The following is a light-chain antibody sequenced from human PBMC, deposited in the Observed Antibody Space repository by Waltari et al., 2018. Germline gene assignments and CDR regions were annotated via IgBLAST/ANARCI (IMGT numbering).Light chain of an antibody. Sequence: EIVLTQSPATLSLSPGARATLSCRASQSVNNSLGWYQQKPGQAPRLLIYDASRRATDIPARFSGGGSGTDFTLTISSLEPEDFAVFYCQQRSNWMFTFGQGTKLDIK. CDR2: DAS. CDR1: QSVNNS. V-gene: IGKV3-11*01. CDR3: QQRSNWMFT. J-gene: IGKJ2*01.